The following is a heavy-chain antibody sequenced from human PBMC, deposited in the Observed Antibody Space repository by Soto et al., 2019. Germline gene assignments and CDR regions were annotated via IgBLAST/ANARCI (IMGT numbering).Heavy chain of an antibody. D-gene: IGHD1-7*01. CDR1: GYTLTELS. Sequence: ASVKVSCKVSGYTLTELSMHWVRQAPGKGLEWMGGFDPEDGETIYAQKFQGRVTMTEDTSTDTAYMELSSLRSEDTAVYYCATDFTATELYRDTDVGNYYCYGMDVWRQGTRVSVAS. CDR3: ATDFTATELYRDTDVGNYYCYGMDV. V-gene: IGHV1-24*01. CDR2: FDPEDGET. J-gene: IGHJ6*02.